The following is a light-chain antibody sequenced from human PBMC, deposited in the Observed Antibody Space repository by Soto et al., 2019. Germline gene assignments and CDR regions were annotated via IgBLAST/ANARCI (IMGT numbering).Light chain of an antibody. V-gene: IGKV2-30*02. Sequence: DVVMTQSPLSLPVTLGQPASISCRSNQSLVHIDGIAYFSWFPQRPGRSPRSLIYKVSNRDSGVPARFSGSGSRTDFALKISSVEAEDVGVYYRMQGTHWPITFGQGTRLEIK. CDR2: KVS. CDR3: MQGTHWPIT. J-gene: IGKJ5*01. CDR1: QSLVHIDGIAY.